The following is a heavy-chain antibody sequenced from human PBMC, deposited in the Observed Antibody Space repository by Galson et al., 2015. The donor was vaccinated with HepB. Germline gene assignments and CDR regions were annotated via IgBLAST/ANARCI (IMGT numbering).Heavy chain of an antibody. CDR2: VSWNSGTI. Sequence: SLRLSCAASGFTFEDYAMHWVRQAPGKGLEWVSGVSWNSGTIVYADSVKGRFTISRDNAKNSLHLQMNSPTTEDTALYYCAKAPFSDTSRNFNYFDFWGQGTLVTVSS. CDR1: GFTFEDYA. V-gene: IGHV3-9*01. CDR3: AKAPFSDTSRNFNYFDF. D-gene: IGHD2-2*01. J-gene: IGHJ4*02.